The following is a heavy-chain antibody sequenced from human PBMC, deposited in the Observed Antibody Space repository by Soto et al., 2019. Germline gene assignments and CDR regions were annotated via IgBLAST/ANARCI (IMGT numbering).Heavy chain of an antibody. Sequence: PGGSLRLSCAASGFTFSSYSMNWVRQAPGKGLEWVSYISSSSSTIYYADSVKGRFTISRDNAKNSLYLQMNSLRAEDTAVYYCARDPNYDILTGYYAVFDYWGQGT. CDR2: ISSSSSTI. D-gene: IGHD3-9*01. J-gene: IGHJ4*02. CDR3: ARDPNYDILTGYYAVFDY. V-gene: IGHV3-48*01. CDR1: GFTFSSYS.